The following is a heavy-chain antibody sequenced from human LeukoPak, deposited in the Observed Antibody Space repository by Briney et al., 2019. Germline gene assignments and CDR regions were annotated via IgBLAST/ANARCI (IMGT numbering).Heavy chain of an antibody. CDR2: IYHSGST. CDR1: GYSISSGYY. CDR3: ARVALDFDY. V-gene: IGHV4-38-2*02. Sequence: SSETLSLTCTVSGYSISSGYYWGWIRQPPGKGVEWIGSIYHSGSTYYNPSLKSRVTISVDTSKNQFSLKLSSVTAADTAVYYCARVALDFDYWGQGTLVTVSS. J-gene: IGHJ4*02.